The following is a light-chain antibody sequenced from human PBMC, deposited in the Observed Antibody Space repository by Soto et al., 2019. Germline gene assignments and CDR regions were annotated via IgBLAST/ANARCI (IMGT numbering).Light chain of an antibody. J-gene: IGLJ3*02. CDR2: RNN. Sequence: QSVLTQPPSASGTPGQRVTISCSGSSSNIGSNYVYWYQQLPGTAPKLLIYRNNQRPSGVPDRFSGSKSGTSASLAISGLRSEDEADYYCAAWDDSLSSPVFGGGTKVTVL. CDR1: SSNIGSNY. CDR3: AAWDDSLSSPV. V-gene: IGLV1-47*01.